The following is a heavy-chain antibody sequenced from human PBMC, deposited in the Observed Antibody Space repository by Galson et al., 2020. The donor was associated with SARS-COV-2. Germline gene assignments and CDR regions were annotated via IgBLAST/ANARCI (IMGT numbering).Heavy chain of an antibody. CDR2: ISSSGSTI. CDR1: GFTFSSYE. J-gene: IGHJ6*03. CDR3: ARRAVPATAIVELFGPYYYYYYMDV. Sequence: GGSLRLSCAASGFTFSSYEMNWVRQAPGKGLEWVSYISSSGSTIYYADSVKGRFTISRDNAKNSLYLQMNSLRAEDTAVYYCARRAVPATAIVELFGPYYYYYYMDVWGKGTTVTVSS. V-gene: IGHV3-48*03. D-gene: IGHD2-2*01.